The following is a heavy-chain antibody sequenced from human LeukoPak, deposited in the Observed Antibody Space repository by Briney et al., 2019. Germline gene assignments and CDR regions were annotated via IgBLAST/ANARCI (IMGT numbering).Heavy chain of an antibody. J-gene: IGHJ4*02. V-gene: IGHV3-21*04. CDR3: AKRSAESSGYFDY. CDR1: GFTFRSYT. Sequence: GGSLRLSCAASGFTFRSYTMNWVRQAPGKGLEWVSSISTSSTYIYSTASVKGRFTVSRDNPKNTLYLQMNSLRAEDTAVYYCAKRSAESSGYFDYWGQGTLVTVSS. D-gene: IGHD6-19*01. CDR2: ISTSSTYI.